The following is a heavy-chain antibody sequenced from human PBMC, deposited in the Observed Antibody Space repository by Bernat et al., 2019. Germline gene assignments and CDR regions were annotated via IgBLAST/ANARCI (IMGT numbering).Heavy chain of an antibody. CDR3: AKASGSYYGRGAFDI. D-gene: IGHD1-26*01. CDR2: ISQSGGST. Sequence: EVQVVESGGGLVQPGGSLKVSCVASRFTISSYAMSWVRQAPGKGLEWVSGISQSGGSTNGADSVKGRFTISRDNSKNTLYLQMNSLRAEDTAVYYCAKASGSYYGRGAFDIWGQGTMVTVSS. CDR1: RFTISSYA. J-gene: IGHJ3*02. V-gene: IGHV3-23*04.